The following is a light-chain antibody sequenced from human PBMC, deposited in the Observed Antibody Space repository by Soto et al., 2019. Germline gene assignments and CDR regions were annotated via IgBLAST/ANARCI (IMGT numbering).Light chain of an antibody. CDR2: GAT. Sequence: EIVLTQSPGTLSLSPGERATLSCRASHSVTSDYLAWYQQKPGQAPRLLIYGATKRATGIPVRFSGSGSGTDFTLTISSLEPEDFAVYYCQQRSNWPPFFGGGTKVEIK. J-gene: IGKJ4*01. V-gene: IGKV3-11*01. CDR1: HSVTSDY. CDR3: QQRSNWPPF.